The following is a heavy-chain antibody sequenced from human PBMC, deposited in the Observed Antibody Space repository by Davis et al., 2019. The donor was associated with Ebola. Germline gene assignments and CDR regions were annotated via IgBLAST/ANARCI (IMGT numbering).Heavy chain of an antibody. CDR3: ARGSGRGWFDP. V-gene: IGHV4-30-4*01. CDR1: GGSISSGDYY. J-gene: IGHJ5*02. CDR2: IYYSGST. D-gene: IGHD1-1*01. Sequence: PSETLSLTCTVSGGSISSGDYYWSWIRQPPGKGLEWIGYIYYSGSTYYNPSLKSRVTISVDTSKNQFSLKLSSVTAADTAVYYCARGSGRGWFDPWGQGTLVTVSS.